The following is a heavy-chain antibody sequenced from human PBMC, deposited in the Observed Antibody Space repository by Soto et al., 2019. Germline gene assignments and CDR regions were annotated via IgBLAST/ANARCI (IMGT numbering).Heavy chain of an antibody. D-gene: IGHD1-1*01. CDR2: ISGSGGST. J-gene: IGHJ3*02. V-gene: IGHV3-23*01. CDR3: AKEFRRTGFWGVDAFDI. Sequence: EVQLLESGGGLVQPGGSLRLSCAASGFTFSSYAMSWVRQAPGKGLEWVSGISGSGGSTYYADSVKGRFTISRDNSKNTLYLQMNSLRAEDTAVYYCAKEFRRTGFWGVDAFDIWGQGTMVTVSS. CDR1: GFTFSSYA.